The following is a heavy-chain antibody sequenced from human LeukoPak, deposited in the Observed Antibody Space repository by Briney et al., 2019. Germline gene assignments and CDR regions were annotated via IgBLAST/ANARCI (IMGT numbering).Heavy chain of an antibody. J-gene: IGHJ4*02. CDR3: ASSLDYDSSGYVLVY. CDR1: GFTFSSYA. Sequence: PGGSLRLSCAASGFTFSSYAMSRVRQAPGKGLEWVSAISGSGGSTYYADSVKGRFTISRDNSKNALYLQMNSLRAEDTAVYYCASSLDYDSSGYVLVYWGQGTLVTVSS. V-gene: IGHV3-23*01. CDR2: ISGSGGST. D-gene: IGHD3-22*01.